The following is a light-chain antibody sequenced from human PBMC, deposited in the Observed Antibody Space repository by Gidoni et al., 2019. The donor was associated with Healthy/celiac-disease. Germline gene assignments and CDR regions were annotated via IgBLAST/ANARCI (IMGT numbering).Light chain of an antibody. V-gene: IGKV3-11*01. Sequence: EIVLTQSPATLSLYPGERATLSFRASQSVSSDLDWYQQKPGQAPRLLIYDASNRATGIPARFSGSGSGTDFTLTISSLEPEDFAVYYCQQRSNWRITFXQXTRLEIK. J-gene: IGKJ5*01. CDR2: DAS. CDR1: QSVSSD. CDR3: QQRSNWRIT.